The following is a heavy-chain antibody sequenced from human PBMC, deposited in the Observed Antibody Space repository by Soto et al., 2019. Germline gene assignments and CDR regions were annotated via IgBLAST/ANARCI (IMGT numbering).Heavy chain of an antibody. D-gene: IGHD3-10*01. Sequence: ASEKISSKTLGYTLTNYVIHWERQEHVQGLEWMGLINAGTGKIIYSQKLQDRLTIYRDTSAATAYLDLSRLASEDTAVYYCARGRASWYWELWGHGTLDTVSS. CDR3: ARGRASWYWEL. CDR2: INAGTGKI. J-gene: IGHJ4*01. V-gene: IGHV1-3*01. CDR1: GYTLTNYV.